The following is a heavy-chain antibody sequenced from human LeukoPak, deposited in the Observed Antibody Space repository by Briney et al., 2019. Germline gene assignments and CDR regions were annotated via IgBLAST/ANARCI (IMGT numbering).Heavy chain of an antibody. Sequence: GASVKVSRKASEGTFSSYAISWVRKAPGQGLGWMGRIIPILGIANYARKFQGRVTITADKSTSTAYMELSSLRSEDTAVYYCASGSSGYIGRAFAHYGMDVWGQGTTVTVSS. CDR1: EGTFSSYA. CDR3: ASGSSGYIGRAFAHYGMDV. D-gene: IGHD3-22*01. CDR2: IIPILGIA. V-gene: IGHV1-69*04. J-gene: IGHJ6*02.